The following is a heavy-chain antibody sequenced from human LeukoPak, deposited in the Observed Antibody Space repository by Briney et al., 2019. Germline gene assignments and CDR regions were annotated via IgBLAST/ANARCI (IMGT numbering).Heavy chain of an antibody. CDR3: VRDKVSGPTLLDH. Sequence: GGSLTLSCEAFEFTFSNYWMSWVRQAPGKGLEWVANINEDGSVKYYADSVKGRFTISRDNARNSVFLQMNSLRAEDTAVYHCVRDKVSGPTLLDHWGQGTLVTVSS. D-gene: IGHD5/OR15-5a*01. V-gene: IGHV3-7*01. CDR1: EFTFSNYW. J-gene: IGHJ4*02. CDR2: INEDGSVK.